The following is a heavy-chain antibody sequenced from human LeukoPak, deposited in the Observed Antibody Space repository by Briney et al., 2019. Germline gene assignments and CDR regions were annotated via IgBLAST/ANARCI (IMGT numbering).Heavy chain of an antibody. V-gene: IGHV4-4*07. D-gene: IGHD2-15*01. CDR2: IYTTGST. J-gene: IGHJ5*02. Sequence: ASETLSLTCTVSGGSISSYYWSWIRQPAGKGLEWIGRIYTTGSTNYNPSLKSRVTMSVDTSKNQFSLKLSSVTAADTAVYNCATDCSGGSCYSPSWWFDPWGQGTLVTVSS. CDR1: GGSISSYY. CDR3: ATDCSGGSCYSPSWWFDP.